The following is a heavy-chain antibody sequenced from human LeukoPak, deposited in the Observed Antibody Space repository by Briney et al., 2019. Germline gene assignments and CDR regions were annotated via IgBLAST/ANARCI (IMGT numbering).Heavy chain of an antibody. J-gene: IGHJ4*02. Sequence: ASVTVSCKASGYTFTSCFIHWVRHAPGQGLEWMGVINPSGGSTSYAQKFQGRVTMTRDTSTSTVSMELSSLRFEDTAVYYCARGPYSGDWHFDFWGQGTLVTVSS. CDR2: INPSGGST. D-gene: IGHD6-19*01. V-gene: IGHV1-46*01. CDR1: GYTFTSCF. CDR3: ARGPYSGDWHFDF.